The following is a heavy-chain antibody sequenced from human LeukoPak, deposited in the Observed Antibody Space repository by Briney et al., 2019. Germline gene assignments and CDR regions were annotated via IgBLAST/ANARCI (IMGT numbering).Heavy chain of an antibody. D-gene: IGHD6-19*01. CDR2: INLSGIT. Sequence: PETLSHPCAVHGGSLSGHYWSWIPQPPRKGREWVGEINLSGITTYNPSLKSRVTISVDTTKNQFSLKLSSATAADTAVYYCARGGIAVAGTSIDNCGQGTLVTVSS. V-gene: IGHV4-34*01. CDR3: ARGGIAVAGTSIDN. CDR1: GGSLSGHY. J-gene: IGHJ4*02.